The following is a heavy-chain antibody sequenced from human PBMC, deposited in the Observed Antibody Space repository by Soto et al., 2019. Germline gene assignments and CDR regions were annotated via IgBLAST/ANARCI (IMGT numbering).Heavy chain of an antibody. J-gene: IGHJ4*02. CDR2: INHSGST. V-gene: IGHV4-34*01. Sequence: SETLSLTCAVYGGSFSGYYWSWIRQPPGKGLEWIGEINHSGSTNYNPSLKSRVTISVDTSKNQFSLKLSSVTAADTAVYYCARTGRITIFGVARRGQGTLVTVSS. CDR1: GGSFSGYY. D-gene: IGHD3-3*01. CDR3: ARTGRITIFGVAR.